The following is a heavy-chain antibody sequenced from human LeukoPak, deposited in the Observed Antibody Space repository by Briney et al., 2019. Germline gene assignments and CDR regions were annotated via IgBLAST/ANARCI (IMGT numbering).Heavy chain of an antibody. CDR1: GFTVSSNY. V-gene: IGHV3-53*01. Sequence: GGSLRLSCAASGFTVSSNYMSWVRQAPGKGLEWVSVIYSGGSTYYADSVKGRFTISRDTSKNTLYLQMNSLRAEDTAVYYCAKDPRITAAGTVQYFDYWGQGTLVTVSS. D-gene: IGHD6-13*01. CDR3: AKDPRITAAGTVQYFDY. J-gene: IGHJ4*02. CDR2: IYSGGST.